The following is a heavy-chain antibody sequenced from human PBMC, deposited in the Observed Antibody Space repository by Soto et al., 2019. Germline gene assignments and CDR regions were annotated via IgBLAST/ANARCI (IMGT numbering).Heavy chain of an antibody. CDR2: INPNSGGT. V-gene: IGHV1-2*02. CDR1: GYPFTCYY. J-gene: IGHJ4*02. CDR3: ARVHFISTWDN. D-gene: IGHD6-13*01. Sequence: GSSVKVSCTASGYPFTCYYIHWVRHAPGHGLAWMGWINPNSGGTNYAQKFQGRVTMTRDTSISTAYMELSRLRSDVTAVDYCARVHFISTWDNWGQGTRVTGYS.